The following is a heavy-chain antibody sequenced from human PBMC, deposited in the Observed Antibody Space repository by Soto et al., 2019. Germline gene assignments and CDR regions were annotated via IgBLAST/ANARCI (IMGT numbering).Heavy chain of an antibody. V-gene: IGHV3-48*01. CDR1: GFTFSSYS. D-gene: IGHD6-19*01. J-gene: IGHJ4*02. Sequence: GGSLRLSCAASGFTFSSYSMNWVRQAPGKGLEWVSYISSSSSTIYYADSVKGRFTISRDNAKNSLYLQMNSLRAEDTAVYYCASLASSGWQKPDKVDYWGQGTLVTVSS. CDR3: ASLASSGWQKPDKVDY. CDR2: ISSSSSTI.